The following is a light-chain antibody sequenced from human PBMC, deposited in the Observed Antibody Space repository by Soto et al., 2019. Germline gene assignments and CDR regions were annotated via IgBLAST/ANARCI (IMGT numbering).Light chain of an antibody. Sequence: DIQMTQSPSSLSASVGDRVTITCQASQDIRKDLSWYQQKPGRAPKLLIYGASNLETGVTSRFSGSGYGSDFTFTISSLQPEDIATYYCQHYDHLPPFTFGPGTKVAIK. CDR1: QDIRKD. J-gene: IGKJ3*01. V-gene: IGKV1-33*01. CDR2: GAS. CDR3: QHYDHLPPFT.